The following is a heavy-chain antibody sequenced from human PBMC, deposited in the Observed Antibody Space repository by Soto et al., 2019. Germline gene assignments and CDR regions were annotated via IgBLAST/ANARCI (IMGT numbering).Heavy chain of an antibody. CDR3: ARDRYCSGGSCYSHYYYGMDV. D-gene: IGHD2-15*01. V-gene: IGHV1-18*01. J-gene: IGHJ6*02. CDR1: GYTFTSYG. Sequence: QVQLVQSGAEVKKPGASVKVSCKASGYTFTSYGISWVRQAPGQGLEWMGWISAYNGNTNYAQKLQGRVTMTTDTSTSTAHMELRSLRSDDTAVYYCARDRYCSGGSCYSHYYYGMDVWGQGTTVTVSS. CDR2: ISAYNGNT.